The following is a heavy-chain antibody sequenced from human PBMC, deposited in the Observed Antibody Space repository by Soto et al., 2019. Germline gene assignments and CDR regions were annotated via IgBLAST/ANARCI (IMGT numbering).Heavy chain of an antibody. CDR2: INHSGST. D-gene: IGHD6-13*01. CDR1: GGSFSGYY. J-gene: IGHJ3*01. Sequence: QVQLQQWGAGLLKPSETLSLTCAVYGGSFSGYYWSWIRQPPGKWLEWIGEINHSGSTNYNPSLKSRVTISVDTAKNQFSLKLSSVTAADTAVYYCARGRQSSSWSRWLPSWGQGTMVTVSS. CDR3: ARGRQSSSWSRWLPS. V-gene: IGHV4-34*01.